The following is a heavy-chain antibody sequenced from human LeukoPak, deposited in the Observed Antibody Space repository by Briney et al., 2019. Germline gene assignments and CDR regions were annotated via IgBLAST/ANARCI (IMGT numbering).Heavy chain of an antibody. CDR2: ISAYNGNT. CDR1: GYTFTSHG. CDR3: AREKRGEVGATTPLDP. D-gene: IGHD1-26*01. Sequence: ASVKVSCKASGYTFTSHGISWVRQAPGQGLEWMGWISAYNGNTNYAQKLQGRVTMTTDTSTSTAYMELRSLRSDDTAVYYCAREKRGEVGATTPLDPWGQGTLVTVSS. J-gene: IGHJ5*02. V-gene: IGHV1-18*01.